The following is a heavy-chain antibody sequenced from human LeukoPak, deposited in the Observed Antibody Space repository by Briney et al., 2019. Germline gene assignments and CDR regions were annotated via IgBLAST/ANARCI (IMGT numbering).Heavy chain of an antibody. V-gene: IGHV1-2*02. J-gene: IGHJ4*02. D-gene: IGHD6-13*01. CDR3: ARGRLAAAPYFDY. Sequence: ASVKVSCKASGYTFTGYYMHWVRQAPGQGLEWMGWINPNSGGTNYAQKFQGRVTMTRDTSISTAYMELSRLRSDDTAVYYCARGRLAAAPYFDYWGQGTLVTVSS. CDR2: INPNSGGT. CDR1: GYTFTGYY.